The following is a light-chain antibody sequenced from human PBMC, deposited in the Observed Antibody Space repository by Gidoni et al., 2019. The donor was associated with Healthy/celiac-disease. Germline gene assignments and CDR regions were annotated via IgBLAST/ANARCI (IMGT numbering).Light chain of an antibody. CDR2: AAS. CDR3: QQSYSTPA. V-gene: IGKV1-39*01. Sequence: DNQMTQYPSSLSASVGDRVTITCRASQSISSYLNWYQQKPGKAPKLLIYAASSLQSGVPSRFSGSGSGTDFTLTISSLQPEDFATYYCQQSYSTPAFGQGTKVEIK. J-gene: IGKJ1*01. CDR1: QSISSY.